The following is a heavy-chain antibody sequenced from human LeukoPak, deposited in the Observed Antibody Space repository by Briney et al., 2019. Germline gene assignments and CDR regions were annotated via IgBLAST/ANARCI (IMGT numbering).Heavy chain of an antibody. CDR1: GGSISSYY. CDR2: IYYSWST. D-gene: IGHD2-8*02. V-gene: IGHV4-59*01. CDR3: VRDRSGLMDY. Sequence: PSETLSLTCTVSGGSISSYYCSWIRHPPAKGQEWIGYIYYSWSTNYNPSLTSRVTISVDTSKKQCSLKLSSVTAADTVVYYCVRDRSGLMDYWGQGTLVTVSS. J-gene: IGHJ4*02.